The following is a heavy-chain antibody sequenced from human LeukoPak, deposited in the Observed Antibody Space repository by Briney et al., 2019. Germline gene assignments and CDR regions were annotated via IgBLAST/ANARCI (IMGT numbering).Heavy chain of an antibody. CDR1: GGSISSSSYY. J-gene: IGHJ5*02. CDR2: IYYSGGT. D-gene: IGHD1-7*01. Sequence: PSETLSLTCTVSGGSISSSSYYWGWIRQPPGKGLEWIGRIYYSGGTYYNPSLKSRATISVDTSKNQYTLKLSSVTAADTAVYYCARQVTGTTRRFDPWGQGTLVTVSS. CDR3: ARQVTGTTRRFDP. V-gene: IGHV4-39*01.